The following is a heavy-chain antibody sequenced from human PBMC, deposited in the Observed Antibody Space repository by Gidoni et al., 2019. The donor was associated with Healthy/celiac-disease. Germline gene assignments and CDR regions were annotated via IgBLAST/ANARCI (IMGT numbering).Heavy chain of an antibody. Sequence: QVQLQQSGPGLVKPSQTLSLTCAISGDSVSSNSAAWNWLRQSPSRGLAWLGRTYYRSKWYNDYAVSVKSRITINPDTSKNQFSLQLNSVTPEDTAVYYCARDRPESYCGGDCYNNWFDPWGQGTLVTVSS. CDR2: TYYRSKWYN. V-gene: IGHV6-1*01. CDR3: ARDRPESYCGGDCYNNWFDP. D-gene: IGHD2-21*02. CDR1: GDSVSSNSAA. J-gene: IGHJ5*02.